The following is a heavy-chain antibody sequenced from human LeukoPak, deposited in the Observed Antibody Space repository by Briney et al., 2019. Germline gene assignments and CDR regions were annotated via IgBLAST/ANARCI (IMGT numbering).Heavy chain of an antibody. CDR2: ISTNGGST. D-gene: IGHD5-12*01. CDR3: ARGPSGYHNT. V-gene: IGHV3-64*01. J-gene: IGHJ4*02. Sequence: GGSLRLSCAASGFTFSSYTMHWVRQAPGKGLEYVSVISTNGGSTYYANSVKGRFTISRDNSKNTLYLQMNSLRAEDTAVYYCARGPSGYHNTGGQGTLATVSS. CDR1: GFTFSSYT.